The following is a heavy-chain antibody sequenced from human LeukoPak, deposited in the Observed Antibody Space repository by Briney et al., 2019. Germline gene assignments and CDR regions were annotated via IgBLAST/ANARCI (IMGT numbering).Heavy chain of an antibody. CDR1: GFTFSSYR. J-gene: IGHJ6*03. Sequence: GGSLRLSCAASGFTFSSYRMSWVRQAPGKGLEWVANIKQDGSEKYYVDSVKGRFTISRDNAKNSLYLQMNSLRAEDTAVYYCARVPLTASAVVVVPAASSYYYYYYMDVWGKGTTVTISS. V-gene: IGHV3-7*03. CDR2: IKQDGSEK. CDR3: ARVPLTASAVVVVPAASSYYYYYYMDV. D-gene: IGHD2-2*01.